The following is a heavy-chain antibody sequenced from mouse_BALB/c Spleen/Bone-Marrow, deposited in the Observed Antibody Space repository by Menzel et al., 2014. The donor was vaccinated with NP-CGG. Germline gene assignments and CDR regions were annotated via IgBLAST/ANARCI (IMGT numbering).Heavy chain of an antibody. CDR2: IRNKANGYTT. Sequence: VKLMESGGGLVQPGGSLRLSCATSGFTFTDYYMSWVRQPPGKALEWLGFIRNKANGYTTEYSASVKGRFTISRDNSQSILYLQMNTLRAEDSATYYCARVTTAWFAYWGQGTLVTVSA. CDR1: GFTFTDYY. CDR3: ARVTTAWFAY. V-gene: IGHV7-3*02. D-gene: IGHD1-1*01. J-gene: IGHJ3*01.